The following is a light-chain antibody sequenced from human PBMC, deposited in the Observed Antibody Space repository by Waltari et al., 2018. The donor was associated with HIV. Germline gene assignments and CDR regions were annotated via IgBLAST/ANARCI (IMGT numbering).Light chain of an antibody. CDR2: GNS. CDR3: QSYDSSLSGVV. CDR1: SSNIGAGSV. Sequence: QSVLTQPPSVSAAPAQRVTISCTGSSSNIGAGSVVHWYQQLPGTAPKLLIYGNSNPPSGVPDRFTGSKSGTSASLAITGLQAEDEADYYCQSYDSSLSGVVFGGGTKLTVL. V-gene: IGLV1-40*01. J-gene: IGLJ2*01.